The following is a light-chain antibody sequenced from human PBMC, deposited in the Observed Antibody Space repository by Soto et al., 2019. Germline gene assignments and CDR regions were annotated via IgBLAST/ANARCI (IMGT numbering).Light chain of an antibody. V-gene: IGKV1-9*01. Sequence: IQLTQSPSSLSASVGDRVTITCRASQGISSYLAWYQQKPGKAPKLLIYAASTFQSAVPSRFSGSGSGTDFTLIISSLQPEDFATYYCQQLKSYPYTFGQGTTLEIK. CDR2: AAS. J-gene: IGKJ2*01. CDR3: QQLKSYPYT. CDR1: QGISSY.